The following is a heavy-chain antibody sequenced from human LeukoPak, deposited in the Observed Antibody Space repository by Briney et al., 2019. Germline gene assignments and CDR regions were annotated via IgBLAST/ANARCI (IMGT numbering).Heavy chain of an antibody. CDR2: TNQDETEK. J-gene: IGHJ4*02. D-gene: IGHD6-19*01. Sequence: GGSLRLSCVASGFTFSSHWMSWVRQAPGKGLEWVANTNQDETEKNYVDSVRGRFTISRDNAKNSLSLQMNSLTAEDTAVYYCARDSSSGWYFDYWGQGTLVTVSS. CDR1: GFTFSSHW. CDR3: ARDSSSGWYFDY. V-gene: IGHV3-7*01.